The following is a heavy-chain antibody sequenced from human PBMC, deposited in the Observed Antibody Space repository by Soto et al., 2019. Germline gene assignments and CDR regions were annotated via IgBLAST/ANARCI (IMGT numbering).Heavy chain of an antibody. CDR1: GASITRGGYS. D-gene: IGHD3-22*01. J-gene: IGHJ4*02. CDR2: IYHTGGA. V-gene: IGHV4-30-2*01. CDR3: ARAQYGPSGYYFDL. Sequence: SLFLTGSVSGASITRGGYSSSFLRKPPRRGLEWIGYIYHTGGASYSPSLKGRVTISVDKSKNQFSLSLNSVTAGDTAIYYCARAQYGPSGYYFDLWGQGSLVTVSS.